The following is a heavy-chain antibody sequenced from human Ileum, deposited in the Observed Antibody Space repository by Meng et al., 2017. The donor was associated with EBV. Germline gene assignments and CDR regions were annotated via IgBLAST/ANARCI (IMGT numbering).Heavy chain of an antibody. D-gene: IGHD1-26*01. CDR2: VNYNGDS. J-gene: IGHJ4*02. V-gene: IGHV4-61*08. Sequence: QVQLQQSVPGLVIPSEPLSLPCTVSVASVHSSGYYWSWLRQSPGKGLEWLGYVNYNGDSTYNPSLKSRVTIFIDTSKKQFYLNLTSATAADTAIYYCARDLRVGGAFDYWGQGTLVTVSS. CDR3: ARDLRVGGAFDY. CDR1: VASVHSSGYY.